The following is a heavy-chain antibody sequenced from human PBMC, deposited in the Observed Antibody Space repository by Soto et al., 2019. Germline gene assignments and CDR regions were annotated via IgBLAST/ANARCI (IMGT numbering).Heavy chain of an antibody. CDR3: ARRTGWFDP. CDR1: GCSISSYY. J-gene: IGHJ5*02. V-gene: IGHV4-59*08. D-gene: IGHD1-1*01. CDR2: IYYSGST. Sequence: SETLSLTCTVSGCSISSYYWSWIRQPPGKGLEWIGYIYYSGSTNYNPSLKSRVTISVDTSKNQFSLKLSSVTAADTAVYYCARRTGWFDPWGQGTLVTVSS.